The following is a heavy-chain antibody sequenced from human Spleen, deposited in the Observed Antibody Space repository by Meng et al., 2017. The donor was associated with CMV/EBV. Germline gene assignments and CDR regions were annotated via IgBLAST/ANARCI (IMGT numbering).Heavy chain of an antibody. CDR1: GYNFTGYY. V-gene: IGHV1-2*02. CDR3: VSDQNGGTYGYDY. CDR2: INPNSGGT. J-gene: IGHJ4*02. Sequence: ASVKVSCKASGYNFTGYYIHWVRQAPGQGLEWMGWINPNSGGTNYAQKFQGRVTMTEDTSTDTAYMELSSLRSEDTAFYYCVSDQNGGTYGYDYWGQGTLVTVSS. D-gene: IGHD1-26*01.